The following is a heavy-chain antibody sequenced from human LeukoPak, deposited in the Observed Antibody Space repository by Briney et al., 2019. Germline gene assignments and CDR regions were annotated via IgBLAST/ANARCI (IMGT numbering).Heavy chain of an antibody. CDR1: GFTVSSNY. CDR2: IYSGGST. Sequence: GGSLRLSCAASGFTVSSNYMSWVRQAPGKGQEWVSVIYSGGSTYYADSVKGRFTISRDNSKNTLYLQMNSLRAEDTAVYYCARDRSFREAREALGWFDPWGQGTLVTVSS. D-gene: IGHD3-10*01. V-gene: IGHV3-53*01. J-gene: IGHJ5*02. CDR3: ARDRSFREAREALGWFDP.